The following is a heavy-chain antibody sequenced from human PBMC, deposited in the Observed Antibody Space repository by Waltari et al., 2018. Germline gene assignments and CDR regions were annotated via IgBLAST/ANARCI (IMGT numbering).Heavy chain of an antibody. J-gene: IGHJ5*02. CDR2: VRSDGGA. Sequence: EVQLVESGGGLVQPGGSLRLSCAGSGFTFSNHWMHWVRHVRGQGLEGVSHVRSDGGATYADSVKGRFTSSRDDAKNTMYLQMNSLRDEDTAVYYCTRDVPNSRFDPWGQGTLVTVSS. CDR1: GFTFSNHW. V-gene: IGHV3-74*01. CDR3: TRDVPNSRFDP. D-gene: IGHD7-27*01.